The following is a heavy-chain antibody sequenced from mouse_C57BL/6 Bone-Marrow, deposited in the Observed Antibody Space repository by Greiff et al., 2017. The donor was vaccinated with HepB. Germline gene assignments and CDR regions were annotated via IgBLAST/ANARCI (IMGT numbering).Heavy chain of an antibody. Sequence: EVKLQESGGGLVQPGGSLKLSCAASGFTFSDYGMAWVRQAPRKGPEWVAFISNLAYSIYYADTVTGRFTISRENAKNTLYLEMSSLRSEDTAMYYCASLWSLAYWGQGTLVTVSA. CDR3: ASLWSLAY. D-gene: IGHD1-1*02. J-gene: IGHJ3*01. V-gene: IGHV5-15*01. CDR1: GFTFSDYG. CDR2: ISNLAYSI.